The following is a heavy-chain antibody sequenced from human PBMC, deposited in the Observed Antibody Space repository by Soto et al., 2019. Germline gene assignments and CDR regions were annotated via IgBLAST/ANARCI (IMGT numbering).Heavy chain of an antibody. J-gene: IGHJ4*02. CDR3: ARASYEGRYFDY. CDR2: ISSSSSYI. V-gene: IGHV3-21*01. D-gene: IGHD5-18*01. CDR1: GFTFSSYS. Sequence: GGSLRLSCAASGFTFSSYSMNWVRQAPGKGLEWVSSISSSSSYIYYADSVKGRFTISRDNAKNSLYLQMNSLRAEDTAVYYCARASYEGRYFDYWGQGTLVTVSS.